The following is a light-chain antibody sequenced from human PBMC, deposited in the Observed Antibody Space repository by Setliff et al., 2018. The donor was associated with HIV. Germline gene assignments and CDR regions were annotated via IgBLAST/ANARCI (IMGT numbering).Light chain of an antibody. CDR2: EVT. Sequence: QSALAQPASVSGSPGQSISISCAGTSTDIGSFDLVSWYQQHPGKAPKLILYEVTRRPSGVSNRFSGSKSGNTASLTISGLQAEDEADYYCCSYAGSKVFYGVGTGTKV. V-gene: IGLV2-23*02. CDR3: CSYAGSKVFYG. J-gene: IGLJ1*01. CDR1: STDIGSFDL.